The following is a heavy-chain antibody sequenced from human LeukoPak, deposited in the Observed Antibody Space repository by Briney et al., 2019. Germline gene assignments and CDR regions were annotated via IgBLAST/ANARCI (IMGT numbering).Heavy chain of an antibody. Sequence: GGSLRLSCAASGFTFSSYAIRWVRQAPGKGLEWVAVISYVGSNKYYADSVKGRFTISRDNSKNTLYLQMNSLRAEDAAVYYCAKDLGPGYDYVRAYAFDIWGQGTMVTVSS. CDR2: ISYVGSNK. CDR1: GFTFSSYA. D-gene: IGHD3-16*01. CDR3: AKDLGPGYDYVRAYAFDI. V-gene: IGHV3-30-3*01. J-gene: IGHJ3*02.